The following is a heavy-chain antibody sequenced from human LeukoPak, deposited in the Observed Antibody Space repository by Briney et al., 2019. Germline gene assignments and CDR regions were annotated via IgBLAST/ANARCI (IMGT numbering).Heavy chain of an antibody. CDR2: INPNSGGT. V-gene: IGHV1-2*06. Sequence: ASVKVSCKASGYTFTGYYMHWVRQAPGQGLEWMGRINPNSGGTNYAQKFQGRVTMTRDTSISTAYMELRRLRSDDTAVYYCARRLGDSSGYYYWGQGTLVTVSS. CDR3: ARRLGDSSGYYY. CDR1: GYTFTGYY. J-gene: IGHJ4*02. D-gene: IGHD3-22*01.